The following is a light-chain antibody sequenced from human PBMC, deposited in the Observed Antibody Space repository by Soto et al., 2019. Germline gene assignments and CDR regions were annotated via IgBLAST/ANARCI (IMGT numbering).Light chain of an antibody. V-gene: IGKV3-20*01. Sequence: EIVLTQSPGTLSLSPGERATLSCRASQSVSSSYLAWYQHKRGQAPRLLIYGASSRATGIPDRFSGSGSGTDFTLTISRLEPEDFAVYYCQQYGSSPYTFGQGTKLEIK. CDR1: QSVSSSY. CDR3: QQYGSSPYT. CDR2: GAS. J-gene: IGKJ2*01.